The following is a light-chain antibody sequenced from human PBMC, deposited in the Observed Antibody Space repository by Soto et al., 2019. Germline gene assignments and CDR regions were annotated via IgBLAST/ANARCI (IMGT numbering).Light chain of an antibody. Sequence: ILLTQSPSSLSASVGDRVTITCRASQGISSYLAWYQQKPGKAPKLLIYAASTLQSGVPSRFSGSGSGTDFTLTISSLQPEDFATYYCQQLNSYPWTFGQGTKVDIK. CDR1: QGISSY. CDR2: AAS. V-gene: IGKV1-9*01. CDR3: QQLNSYPWT. J-gene: IGKJ1*01.